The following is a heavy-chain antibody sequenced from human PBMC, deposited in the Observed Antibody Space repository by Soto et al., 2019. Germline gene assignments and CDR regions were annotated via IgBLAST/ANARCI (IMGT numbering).Heavy chain of an antibody. Sequence: ASVKVSCKASGGTFSSYAISWVRQAPGQGLEWMGGIIPILGTANYAQKFQGRVTITADKSTSTAYMELSSLRSEDTAVYYCARGNDILTGPDQPWGQGTLVTVSS. V-gene: IGHV1-69*10. CDR3: ARGNDILTGPDQP. CDR1: GGTFSSYA. J-gene: IGHJ5*02. CDR2: IIPILGTA. D-gene: IGHD3-9*01.